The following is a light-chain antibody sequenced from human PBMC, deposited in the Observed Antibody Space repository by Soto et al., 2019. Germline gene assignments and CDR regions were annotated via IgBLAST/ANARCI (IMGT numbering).Light chain of an antibody. V-gene: IGKV1-39*01. CDR2: ATS. Sequence: DFQMTQSPSSLSASVGDRITITCRASQSISRYLNWYQQKPGRAPQLLIYATSSLQSGVPSGFSGSGFGTHFTLAINSLQPEDFATYYCQQGYNTPYTFGQGTKVDIK. CDR1: QSISRY. CDR3: QQGYNTPYT. J-gene: IGKJ2*01.